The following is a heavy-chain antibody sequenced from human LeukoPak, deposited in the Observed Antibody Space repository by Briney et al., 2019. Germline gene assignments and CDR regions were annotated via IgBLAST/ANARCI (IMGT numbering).Heavy chain of an antibody. D-gene: IGHD6-6*01. CDR3: ARGVSSPYYYYMDV. CDR2: MNPNSGNT. V-gene: IGHV1-8*03. J-gene: IGHJ6*03. Sequence: ASVKVSCKASGYTFTSYDINWVRQAPGQGLEWMGWMNPNSGNTGYAQKFQGRVTITRNTSISTAYMELSSLRSEDTAVYYCARGVSSPYYYYMDVWGKGTTVTVSS. CDR1: GYTFTSYD.